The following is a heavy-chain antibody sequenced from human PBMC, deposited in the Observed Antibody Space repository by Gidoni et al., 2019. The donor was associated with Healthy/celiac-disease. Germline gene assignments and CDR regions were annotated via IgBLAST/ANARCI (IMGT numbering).Heavy chain of an antibody. V-gene: IGHV3-33*01. Sequence: QVQLVESGGGVVQPGRSLRLSCAASGFTFSSYGMHWVRQAPGKGLEWVAVIWYDGSNKYYADSVKGRFTISRDNSKNTLYLQMNSLRAEDTAVYYCARKGGYSYGYHYYYGMDVWGQGTTVTVSS. CDR2: IWYDGSNK. CDR1: GFTFSSYG. D-gene: IGHD5-18*01. J-gene: IGHJ6*02. CDR3: ARKGGYSYGYHYYYGMDV.